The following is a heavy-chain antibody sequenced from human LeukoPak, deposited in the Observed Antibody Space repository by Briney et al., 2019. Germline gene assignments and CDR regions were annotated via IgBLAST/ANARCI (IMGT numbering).Heavy chain of an antibody. J-gene: IGHJ3*02. Sequence: PGGSLRLSCAASGFTFSSYSMNWVRQAPGKGLEWVSSISSSSSYIYYADSVKGRFTISRDNAKNSLYLQMNSLRAEDTAVYYCARDRNIDGYGDLSDAFDIWGQGTMVTVSS. CDR2: ISSSSSYI. D-gene: IGHD4-17*01. CDR3: ARDRNIDGYGDLSDAFDI. V-gene: IGHV3-21*01. CDR1: GFTFSSYS.